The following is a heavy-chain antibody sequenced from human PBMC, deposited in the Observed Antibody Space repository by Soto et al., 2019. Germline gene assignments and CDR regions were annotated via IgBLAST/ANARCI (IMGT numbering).Heavy chain of an antibody. J-gene: IGHJ5*02. CDR2: ISSSSSTI. Sequence: AGGSLRLSCAASGFTFSSYSMNWVRQAPGKGLEWVSYISSSSSTIYYADSVKGRFTISRDNAKNSLYLQMNSLRDEDTAVYYCARALTDFWSGYYDNWFDPWGQGTLVTVSS. D-gene: IGHD3-3*01. CDR3: ARALTDFWSGYYDNWFDP. V-gene: IGHV3-48*02. CDR1: GFTFSSYS.